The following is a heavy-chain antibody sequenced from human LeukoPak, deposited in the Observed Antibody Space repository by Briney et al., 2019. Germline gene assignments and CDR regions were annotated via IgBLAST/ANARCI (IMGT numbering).Heavy chain of an antibody. J-gene: IGHJ5*02. CDR1: GFTFSNAW. D-gene: IGHD1-26*01. CDR2: IKSKTDGGTT. Sequence: GGSLRLSCAASGFTFSNAWMSWVRQAPGKGLEWVGRIKSKTDGGTTDYAAPVKGRFTISRDDSKNTLYLQMNSLKTEDTAVYYWTTGPREVNWFDPWGQGTLVTVSS. V-gene: IGHV3-15*01. CDR3: TTGPREVNWFDP.